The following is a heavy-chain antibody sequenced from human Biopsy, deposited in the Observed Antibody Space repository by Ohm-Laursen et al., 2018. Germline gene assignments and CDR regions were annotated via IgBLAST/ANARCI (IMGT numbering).Heavy chain of an antibody. V-gene: IGHV1-69*13. D-gene: IGHD1-26*01. CDR3: ARGPHSGSHSCFDY. J-gene: IGHJ4*02. Sequence: GASVKASCNASGRTFINYAISWVRQAPGQGLEWMGGIIPMFGTANYAQMFQGRVTISADESTSTSYMELSSLTTEDTAIYYCARGPHSGSHSCFDYWGRGTLVTVSS. CDR2: IIPMFGTA. CDR1: GRTFINYA.